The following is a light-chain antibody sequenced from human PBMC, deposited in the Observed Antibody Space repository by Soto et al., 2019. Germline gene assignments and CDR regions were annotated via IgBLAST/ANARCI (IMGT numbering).Light chain of an antibody. CDR2: AAS. CDR1: QSISSY. CDR3: QQYYNYPRT. Sequence: DIQMTQSPSSLSASVGDRVTITCRASQSISSYLNWYQQKPGKAPKLLIYAASSLQSGVPSRFSGSGSGTDFTLTISSLQPEDFATYYCQQYYNYPRTFGQGTKLEIK. J-gene: IGKJ2*01. V-gene: IGKV1-39*01.